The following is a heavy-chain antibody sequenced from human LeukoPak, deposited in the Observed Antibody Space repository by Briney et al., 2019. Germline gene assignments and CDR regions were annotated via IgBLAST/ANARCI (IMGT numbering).Heavy chain of an antibody. D-gene: IGHD1-26*01. V-gene: IGHV3-7*01. Sequence: GGSLRLSCAASGFTFSSYEMNWVRQAPGKGLEWVANIKQDGSEKYYVDSVKGRFTISRDNAKNSLYLQMNSLRAEDTAVYYCARLPPPTNDAFDIWGQGTMVTVSS. CDR3: ARLPPPTNDAFDI. J-gene: IGHJ3*02. CDR2: IKQDGSEK. CDR1: GFTFSSYE.